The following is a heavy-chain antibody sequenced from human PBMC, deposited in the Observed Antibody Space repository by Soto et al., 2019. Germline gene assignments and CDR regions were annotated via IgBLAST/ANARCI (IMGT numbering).Heavy chain of an antibody. CDR2: IYYSGST. CDR3: ARTAAYYYDSSGYLYYFDY. V-gene: IGHV4-39*01. J-gene: IGHJ4*02. Sequence: SETLSLTCSVSGGSISSSSYYWGWIRQPPGKGLEWIGSIYYSGSTYYNPSLKSRVTISVDTSKNQFSLKLSSVTAADTAVYYSARTAAYYYDSSGYLYYFDYWGKGTLVTVSS. CDR1: GGSISSSSYY. D-gene: IGHD3-22*01.